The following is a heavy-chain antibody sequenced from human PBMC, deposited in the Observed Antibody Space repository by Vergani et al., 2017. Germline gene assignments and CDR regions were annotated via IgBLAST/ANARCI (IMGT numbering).Heavy chain of an antibody. D-gene: IGHD6-13*01. CDR2: ISGSGGST. Sequence: EVQLLESGGGLVQPGGSLRLSCAASGFTFSSYAMSWVRQAPGKGLEWVSAISGSGGSTYYADSVKGRFAISRDNSKNSLYLQMNSLRAEDTAVYYCARAIAAASPFDYWGQGTLVTVSS. CDR3: ARAIAAASPFDY. J-gene: IGHJ4*02. CDR1: GFTFSSYA. V-gene: IGHV3-23*01.